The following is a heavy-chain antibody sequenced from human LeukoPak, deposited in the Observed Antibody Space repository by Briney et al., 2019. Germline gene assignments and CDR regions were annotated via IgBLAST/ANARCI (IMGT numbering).Heavy chain of an antibody. V-gene: IGHV1-2*02. CDR2: INPNSGGT. D-gene: IGHD3-22*01. CDR1: GYSFTGYY. J-gene: IGHJ4*02. Sequence: ASVKVSCKASGYSFTGYYMHWVRQAPGQGLEWMGWINPNSGGTNYAQRFQGRVTMTRDTSISTAYMELTWLRSDDTAVYYCARGPYFDSSGYYYWGQGTLVTVSS. CDR3: ARGPYFDSSGYYY.